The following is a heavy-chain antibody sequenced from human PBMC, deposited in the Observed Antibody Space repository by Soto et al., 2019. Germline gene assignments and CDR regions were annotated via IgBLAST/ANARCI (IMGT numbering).Heavy chain of an antibody. J-gene: IGHJ6*02. V-gene: IGHV3-30*18. CDR2: ISYDGSNK. CDR3: AKVLPEDFWSGSPLVGMDV. Sequence: GGSLRLSYAASGFAFRSYGMHWVRQAPGKGLEWVALISYDGSNKYSADSVKGRFTISRDNSKNTLYLQMNSLRAEDTGVYYCAKVLPEDFWSGSPLVGMDVGGQGTTVTVSS. D-gene: IGHD3-3*01. CDR1: GFAFRSYG.